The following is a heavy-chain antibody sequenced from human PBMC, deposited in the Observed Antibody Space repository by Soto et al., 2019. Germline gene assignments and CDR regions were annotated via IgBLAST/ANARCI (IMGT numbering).Heavy chain of an antibody. CDR1: GGSISGSYYY. CDR3: ASSQKGYNWNYFDH. V-gene: IGHV4-39*01. D-gene: IGHD1-20*01. J-gene: IGHJ4*02. Sequence: KPSETLSLTCAVSGGSISGSYYYWGWLRQSPGRGPEWIGSVFYTGFTSYNPSLGSRVSVSVDTSKNQFSLKVSAVTAADTAVYYCASSQKGYNWNYFDHWGQGALVTVSS. CDR2: VFYTGFT.